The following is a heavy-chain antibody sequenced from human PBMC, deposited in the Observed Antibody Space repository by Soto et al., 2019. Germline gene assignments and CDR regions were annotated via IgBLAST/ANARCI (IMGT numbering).Heavy chain of an antibody. CDR2: MNPKSGGT. CDR3: VKGAELKSGYDHAMDD. V-gene: IGHV1-8*01. J-gene: IGHJ6*02. D-gene: IGHD5-12*01. Sequence: QVQLVQSGAEVRKPGASVRVSCKASGYSFTGHDVNWVRQASGQGLEWMGWMNPKSGGTGYAQKYQGRVTMTRDTSINTAYKDLSGLTSQDTAVYYWVKGAELKSGYDHAMDDWGQGTTVTGAS. CDR1: GYSFTGHD.